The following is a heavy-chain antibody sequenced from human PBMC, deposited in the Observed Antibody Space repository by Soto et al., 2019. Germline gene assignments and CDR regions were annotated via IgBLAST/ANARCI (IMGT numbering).Heavy chain of an antibody. D-gene: IGHD3-3*01. CDR1: GFTFSSYA. Sequence: GGSLRLSCAASGFTFSSYAMHWVRQAPGKGLEWVAVISYDGSNKYYADSVKGRFTISRDNSKNTLYLQMNSLRAEDTAVYYCARVLISTYYDFWSGYLNYGMDVWGQGTTVTVSS. CDR3: ARVLISTYYDFWSGYLNYGMDV. J-gene: IGHJ6*02. CDR2: ISYDGSNK. V-gene: IGHV3-30-3*01.